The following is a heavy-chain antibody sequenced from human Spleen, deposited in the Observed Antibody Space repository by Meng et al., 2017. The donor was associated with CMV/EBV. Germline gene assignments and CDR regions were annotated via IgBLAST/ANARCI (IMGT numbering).Heavy chain of an antibody. Sequence: ETLSLTCAVSEFTFSVYWMQWVRQAPGKGLEWVSRISGDASSIRYADSVKGRFTISRDNAENTLFLQMYSLRVEDTAVYYCARGGRDTSASRSFDSWGQGTLVTVSS. J-gene: IGHJ5*01. CDR3: ARGGRDTSASRSFDS. CDR2: ISGDASSI. V-gene: IGHV3-74*01. CDR1: EFTFSVYW. D-gene: IGHD6-6*01.